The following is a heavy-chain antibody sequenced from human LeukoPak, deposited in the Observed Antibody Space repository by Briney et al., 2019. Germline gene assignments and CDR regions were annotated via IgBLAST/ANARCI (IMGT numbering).Heavy chain of an antibody. CDR1: GYTFNTYG. CDR3: ARWAAADPLDY. Sequence: ASVEVSCKASGYTFNTYGISWVRQAPGQGLEWMGWTSAYNGNTDYAQKFHGRLTMTTDTSTSTAYMELRSLRSDDTAVYYCARWAAADPLDYWGQGTLVTVSS. V-gene: IGHV1-18*01. D-gene: IGHD6-13*01. J-gene: IGHJ4*02. CDR2: TSAYNGNT.